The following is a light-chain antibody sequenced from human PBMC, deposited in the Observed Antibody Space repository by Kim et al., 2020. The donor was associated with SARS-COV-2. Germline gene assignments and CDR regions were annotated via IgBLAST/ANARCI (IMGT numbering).Light chain of an antibody. J-gene: IGLJ2*01. V-gene: IGLV3-21*01. CDR2: YDS. Sequence: APGKTARITSDGNNNGPYNIHWYQQKPGQAPLLVIYYDSSRPSGIPERFSGSNSGTAATLTISRVEAGDEADYYCQVWESRSDHPVFGGGTQLTVL. CDR3: QVWESRSDHPV. CDR1: NNGPYN.